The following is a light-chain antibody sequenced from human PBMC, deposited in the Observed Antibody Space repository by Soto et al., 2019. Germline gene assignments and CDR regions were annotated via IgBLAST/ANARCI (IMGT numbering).Light chain of an antibody. V-gene: IGKV3-11*01. CDR1: QAVNTR. Sequence: EIVLTQSPATLSSFPGDRVTLSCRASQAVNTRLAWYQHTPGQAPRLLIYLASNRAAGVPARFSGSGSGTDCTLTISNVEPEDFAVYYCHQRQSWPRTFGQGTKVDIK. CDR2: LAS. J-gene: IGKJ1*01. CDR3: HQRQSWPRT.